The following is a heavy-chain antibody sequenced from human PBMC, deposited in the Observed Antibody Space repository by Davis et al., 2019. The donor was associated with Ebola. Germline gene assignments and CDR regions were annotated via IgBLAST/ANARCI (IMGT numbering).Heavy chain of an antibody. Sequence: GGSLRLSCAASGFTFSDYYMSWIRQAPGKGLEWVSYISSSGSTIYYADSVTGRFTISRDNSKKTLYLQMNSLRAEDTAVYYCAKSGLSFGVVKYHYGMDVWGKGTTVTVSS. CDR2: ISSSGSTI. V-gene: IGHV3-11*01. J-gene: IGHJ6*04. CDR1: GFTFSDYY. D-gene: IGHD3-3*01. CDR3: AKSGLSFGVVKYHYGMDV.